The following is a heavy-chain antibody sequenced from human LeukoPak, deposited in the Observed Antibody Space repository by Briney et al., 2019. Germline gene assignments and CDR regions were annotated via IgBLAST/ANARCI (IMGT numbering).Heavy chain of an antibody. J-gene: IGHJ4*02. CDR3: ARDNSDTGYSSSWYDDY. CDR2: IYSGGST. V-gene: IGHV3-66*01. Sequence: GGSLRLSCAASGFTVSSNYMSWVRQAPGKGLEWVSVIYSGGSTYYADSVKGRFTISRDNAKNSLYLQMNSLRAEDTAVYYCARDNSDTGYSSSWYDDYWGQGTLVTVSS. D-gene: IGHD6-13*01. CDR1: GFTVSSNY.